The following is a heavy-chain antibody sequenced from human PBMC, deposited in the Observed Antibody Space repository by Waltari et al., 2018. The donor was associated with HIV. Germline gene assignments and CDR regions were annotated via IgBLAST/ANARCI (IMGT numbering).Heavy chain of an antibody. D-gene: IGHD6-19*01. Sequence: EVQLIQSAGGRVRRGGSLRLSCVASGFVVSDYWVTWVRQAPGEGLEWVASIKEDGSETNQMESVKGRFTISRDDANNSIHLDMTNMGASDTAVYFCERESEWLYSAFIDLWGGGSLVTVSS. CDR2: IKEDGSET. V-gene: IGHV3-7*01. CDR1: GFVVSDYW. J-gene: IGHJ4*02. CDR3: ERESEWLYSAFIDL.